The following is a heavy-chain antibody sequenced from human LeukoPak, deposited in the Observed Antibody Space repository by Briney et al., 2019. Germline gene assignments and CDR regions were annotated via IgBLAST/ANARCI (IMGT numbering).Heavy chain of an antibody. V-gene: IGHV4-39*01. D-gene: IGHD3-22*01. Sequence: SETLSLTCTVSGGSISSSSYYWGWIRQPPGKGLEWIGSIYYSGSTYYNPSLKSRVTISVDTSKNQFSLKLSSVPAADPAVYYCASGEFDSRVYYGYWAQGPLVTVSS. J-gene: IGHJ4*02. CDR3: ASGEFDSRVYYGY. CDR2: IYYSGST. CDR1: GGSISSSSYY.